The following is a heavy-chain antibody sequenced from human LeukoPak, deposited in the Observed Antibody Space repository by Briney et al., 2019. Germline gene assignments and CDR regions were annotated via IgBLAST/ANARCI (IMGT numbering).Heavy chain of an antibody. CDR2: RKQYGSEK. CDR3: ARAIADYYYYYMDV. V-gene: IGHV3-7*01. D-gene: IGHD2-21*01. Sequence: GGSLRLSCAASGFTFSSYWMSWVRQAPGKGREWVANRKQYGSEKYYVDSVKGRFTISRDNAKNSLYLQMNSLRAEDTAVYYCARAIADYYYYYMDVWGKGTTVTVSS. J-gene: IGHJ6*03. CDR1: GFTFSSYW.